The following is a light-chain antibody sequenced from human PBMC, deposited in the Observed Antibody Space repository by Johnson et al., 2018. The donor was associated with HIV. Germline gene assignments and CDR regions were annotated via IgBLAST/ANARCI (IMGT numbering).Light chain of an antibody. Sequence: QSVLTQPPSVSAAPGQKVTISCSGSSSNIGNNYVSWYRQLPGTAPKLLIYENNKRPSGIPDRFSGSKSGTSATLGITGLQTGDEADYYCGTWDSSLRKVFGTWTKVTVL. V-gene: IGLV1-51*02. J-gene: IGLJ1*01. CDR3: GTWDSSLRKV. CDR2: ENN. CDR1: SSNIGNNY.